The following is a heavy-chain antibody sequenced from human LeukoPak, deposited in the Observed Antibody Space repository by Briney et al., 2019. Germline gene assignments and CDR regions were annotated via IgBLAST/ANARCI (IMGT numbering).Heavy chain of an antibody. J-gene: IGHJ3*02. D-gene: IGHD6-19*01. CDR1: GGSFSGYY. CDR2: INHSGST. Sequence: SETLSLICAVYGGSFSGYYWSWIRQPPGKGLEWIGEINHSGSTNYNPSLKSRVTISVDTSKNQFSLKLSSVTAADTAVYYCARAYSSGWYSSAPPDAFDIWGQGTMVTVSS. CDR3: ARAYSSGWYSSAPPDAFDI. V-gene: IGHV4-34*01.